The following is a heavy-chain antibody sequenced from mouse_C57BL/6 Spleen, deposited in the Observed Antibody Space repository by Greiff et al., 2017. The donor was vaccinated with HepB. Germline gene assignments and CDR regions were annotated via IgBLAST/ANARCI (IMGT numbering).Heavy chain of an antibody. Sequence: VQLQQPGAELVRPGSSVKLSCKASGYTFTSYWMHWVKQRPIQGLEWIGNIDPSDSETHYNQKFKDKATLTVDKDSSTAYMQLSSLTAEDSAVYYCASPLDWDGFADWGQGTRVTVAA. J-gene: IGHJ3*01. D-gene: IGHD4-1*01. CDR3: ASPLDWDGFAD. CDR1: GYTFTSYW. V-gene: IGHV1-52*01. CDR2: IDPSDSET.